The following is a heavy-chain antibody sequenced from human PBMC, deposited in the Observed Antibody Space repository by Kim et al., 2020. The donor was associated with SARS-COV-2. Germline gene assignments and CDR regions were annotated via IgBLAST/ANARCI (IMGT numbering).Heavy chain of an antibody. J-gene: IGHJ3*02. V-gene: IGHV4-59*08. D-gene: IGHD2-21*01. CDR1: GGSISSDY. CDR2: IYYSGST. Sequence: SETLSLTCTVSGGSISSDYWSWIRQPPGKGLEWIGYIYYSGSTNYNPSLKSRVTISVDMPKNQFSLKLSSVTVADTAVYYCARSALFRTFDIWGQGTKVTVSS. CDR3: ARSALFRTFDI.